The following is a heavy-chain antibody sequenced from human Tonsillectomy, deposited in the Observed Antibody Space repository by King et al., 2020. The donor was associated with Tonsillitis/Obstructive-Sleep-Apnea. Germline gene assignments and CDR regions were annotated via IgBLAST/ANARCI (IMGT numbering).Heavy chain of an antibody. CDR3: ANGGRIVVAAHYSYYGMDV. D-gene: IGHD6-19*01. J-gene: IGHJ6*02. CDR1: GFTFSSYA. V-gene: IGHV3-23*04. CDR2: ISGSGGST. Sequence: VQLVESGGGLVQPGGSLRLSCAASGFTFSSYAMNWVRQAPGKGLEWVSTISGSGGSTYYADSVKGRFTISSDTSKNTLYLQVNTLRAEDTAVYYCANGGRIVVAAHYSYYGMDVWGQGTTVTVSS.